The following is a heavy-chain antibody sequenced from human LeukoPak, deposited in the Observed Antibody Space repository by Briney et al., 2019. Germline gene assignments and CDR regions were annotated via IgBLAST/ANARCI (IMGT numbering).Heavy chain of an antibody. CDR2: ISSSSSYI. J-gene: IGHJ4*02. Sequence: GGSLRLSCAASGFTFSSYSMYWVRQAPGKGLEWVSSISSSSSYIYYADSVKGRFTISRDNAKNSLYLQMNSLRAEDTAVYYCASGSSEYRGKGNFDYWGQGTLVTVSS. CDR1: GFTFSSYS. D-gene: IGHD4-11*01. CDR3: ASGSSEYRGKGNFDY. V-gene: IGHV3-21*01.